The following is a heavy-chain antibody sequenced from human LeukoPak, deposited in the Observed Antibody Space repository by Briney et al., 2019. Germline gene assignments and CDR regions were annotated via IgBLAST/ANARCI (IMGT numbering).Heavy chain of an antibody. CDR3: ARDLGYGDYVGY. D-gene: IGHD4-17*01. J-gene: IGHJ4*02. Sequence: GGSLRLSCAASGFTFSSYSMNWVRQAPGKGLEWVSSISSSSSYIYYADSVKGRFTISRDNAKNSLYLQMNSLRAEDTAVYYYARDLGYGDYVGYWGQGTLVTVSS. V-gene: IGHV3-21*01. CDR2: ISSSSSYI. CDR1: GFTFSSYS.